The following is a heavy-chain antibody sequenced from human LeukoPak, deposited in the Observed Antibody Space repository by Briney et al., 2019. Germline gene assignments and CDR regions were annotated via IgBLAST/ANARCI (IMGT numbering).Heavy chain of an antibody. D-gene: IGHD6-19*01. J-gene: IGHJ4*02. CDR1: GFTFSRYW. CDR3: ATLSGWRFDY. CDR2: IKQDGSEK. V-gene: IGHV3-7*03. Sequence: GGSLRLSCAASGFTFSRYWMSWVRQAPGKGLEWVANIKQDGSEKYYVDSVKGRFTISRDNAKNSLFLQMNNLRAEDTAVYYCATLSGWRFDYWGQGTLVTVSS.